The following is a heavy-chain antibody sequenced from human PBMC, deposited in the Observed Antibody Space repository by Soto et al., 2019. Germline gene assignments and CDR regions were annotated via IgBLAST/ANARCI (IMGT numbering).Heavy chain of an antibody. Sequence: GGSLRLSCAASGFTFSSYWMSWVRQAPGKGLEWVSSISSSSSYIYYADSVKGRFTISRDNAKNSLYLQMNSLRAEDTAVYYCARVMGEVAPRTRAYNWFDPWGQGTLVTVSS. CDR1: GFTFSSYW. J-gene: IGHJ5*02. D-gene: IGHD2-15*01. CDR2: ISSSSSYI. CDR3: ARVMGEVAPRTRAYNWFDP. V-gene: IGHV3-21*01.